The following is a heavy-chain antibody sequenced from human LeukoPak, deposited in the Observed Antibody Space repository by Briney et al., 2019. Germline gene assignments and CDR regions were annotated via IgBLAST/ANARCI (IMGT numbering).Heavy chain of an antibody. CDR1: GGSISSSDYY. Sequence: SETLSLTCIVSGGSISSSDYYWGWIRQPPGKGLEWIGYIYYSGSTNYNPSLKSRVTISVDTSKNQFSLKLSSVTAADTAVYYCARGRTIFDYWGQGTLVTVSS. J-gene: IGHJ4*02. CDR3: ARGRTIFDY. V-gene: IGHV4-61*05. D-gene: IGHD1-7*01. CDR2: IYYSGST.